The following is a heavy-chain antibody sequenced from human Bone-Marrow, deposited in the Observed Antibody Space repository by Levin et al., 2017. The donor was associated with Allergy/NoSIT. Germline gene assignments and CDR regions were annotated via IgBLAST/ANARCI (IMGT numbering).Heavy chain of an antibody. CDR1: GYTFTDSA. Sequence: TPGGSLRLSCRASGYTFTDSALNWVRQASGQGFQWMGWINPKTGNTRYAQKFQGRITMTRNTSISAVYMELSSLTSEDTAVYYCASEYSSPLYHGYYYGMDVWGQGTSVTVSS. D-gene: IGHD3-22*01. CDR2: INPKTGNT. CDR3: ASEYSSPLYHGYYYGMDV. V-gene: IGHV1-8*02. J-gene: IGHJ6*02.